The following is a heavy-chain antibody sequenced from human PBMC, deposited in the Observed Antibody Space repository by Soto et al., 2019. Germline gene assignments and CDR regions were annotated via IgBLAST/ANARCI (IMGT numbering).Heavy chain of an antibody. D-gene: IGHD2-15*01. CDR1: GFTFSSYW. J-gene: IGHJ6*03. CDR3: ARGYCSGGSCSGYYMDV. Sequence: GGSLRLSCAASGFTFSSYWMHWVRQAPGKGLVWVSRINSDGSSTSYADSVKGRFTISRDNAKNTLYLQMNSLRAEDTAVYFCARGYCSGGSCSGYYMDVWGKGTTVTVSS. CDR2: INSDGSST. V-gene: IGHV3-74*01.